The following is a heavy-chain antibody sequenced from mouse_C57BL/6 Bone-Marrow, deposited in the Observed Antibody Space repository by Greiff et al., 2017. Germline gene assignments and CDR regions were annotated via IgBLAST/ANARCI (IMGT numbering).Heavy chain of an antibody. J-gene: IGHJ3*01. CDR1: GYTFNDYE. CDR3: TRDEYGSPFAY. Sequence: QVQLQQSGAELVRPGASVTLSCKASGYTFNDYEMHWVKQTPVHGLEWIGAIDPETGGTAYNQKFKGKAILTADKSSSTAYMELRSLTSEDSAVYYCTRDEYGSPFAYGGQGTLVTVSA. CDR2: IDPETGGT. V-gene: IGHV1-15*01. D-gene: IGHD2-10*02.